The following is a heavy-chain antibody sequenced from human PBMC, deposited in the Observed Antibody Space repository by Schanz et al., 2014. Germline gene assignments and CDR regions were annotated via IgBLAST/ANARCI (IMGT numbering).Heavy chain of an antibody. CDR1: GFTFTNAW. D-gene: IGHD5-18*01. Sequence: VELVESGGGLVKPGGSLRLSCVVSGFTFTNAWMSWVRQAPGKGLEWVAFIHYDGTYKYYADSVKGRFTISSDNSENTLYLQMISLRAEDTAVYYCAKVDGYAYGSMGQEYFDYWGQGTLVAVSS. V-gene: IGHV3-30*02. CDR3: AKVDGYAYGSMGQEYFDY. J-gene: IGHJ4*02. CDR2: IHYDGTYK.